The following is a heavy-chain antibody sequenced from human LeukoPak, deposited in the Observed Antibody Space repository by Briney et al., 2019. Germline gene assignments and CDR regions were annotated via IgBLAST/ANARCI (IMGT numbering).Heavy chain of an antibody. J-gene: IGHJ4*02. CDR1: GGTFSSYA. Sequence: SVKVSCKASGGTFSSYAFSWVRQAPGQGLEWMGGIIPIFGTASYAQEFQGRVTITTDESTSTAYMELSNLRPEDTAVYYCAREGYYYDSGGYSASFDYWGQGTLVTVSS. D-gene: IGHD3-22*01. CDR2: IIPIFGTA. V-gene: IGHV1-69*05. CDR3: AREGYYYDSGGYSASFDY.